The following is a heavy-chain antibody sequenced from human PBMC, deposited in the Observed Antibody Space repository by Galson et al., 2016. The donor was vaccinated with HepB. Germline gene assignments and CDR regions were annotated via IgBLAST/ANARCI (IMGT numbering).Heavy chain of an antibody. D-gene: IGHD2-2*01. CDR3: ARDSGSRPGSGGFGY. J-gene: IGHJ4*02. Sequence: SLRLSCAASGFTVSSNYMSWVRQAPGKGLERVSVIYSGGSTYYADSVKGRFTISRDNSKNTLYLQMNSLRAEDTAVYYCARDSGSRPGSGGFGYWGQGTLVTGSS. CDR1: GFTVSSNY. V-gene: IGHV3-53*01. CDR2: IYSGGST.